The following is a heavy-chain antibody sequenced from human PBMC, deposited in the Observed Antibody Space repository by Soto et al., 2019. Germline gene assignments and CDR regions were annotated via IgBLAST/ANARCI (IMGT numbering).Heavy chain of an antibody. J-gene: IGHJ5*02. Sequence: SETLSLTCTVSGGSISSGDYFWSWIRQPPGKGLEWIAYIHYSGNAYYNPSLQSRITISVDTSKNQFSLKLTSVTAADTAVYYCARARITVWFGERNYWFDPWGQGTLVTVSS. CDR3: ARARITVWFGERNYWFDP. CDR1: GGSISSGDYF. D-gene: IGHD3-10*01. CDR2: IHYSGNA. V-gene: IGHV4-30-4*01.